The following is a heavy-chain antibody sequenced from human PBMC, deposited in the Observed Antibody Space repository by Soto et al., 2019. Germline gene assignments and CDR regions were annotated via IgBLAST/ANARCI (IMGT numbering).Heavy chain of an antibody. CDR3: ARDGRYYSSGWLGRENGFAFDI. CDR2: IYYSGST. V-gene: IGHV4-30-4*01. D-gene: IGHD6-19*01. Sequence: PSETLSLTCTVSGGSISSGDYYWSWIRQPPGKGLEWIGYIYYSGSTYYNPSLKSRVTISVDTPKNQFSLKLSSVTAADTAVYYCARDGRYYSSGWLGRENGFAFDIWGQGTMVTVSS. J-gene: IGHJ3*02. CDR1: GGSISSGDYY.